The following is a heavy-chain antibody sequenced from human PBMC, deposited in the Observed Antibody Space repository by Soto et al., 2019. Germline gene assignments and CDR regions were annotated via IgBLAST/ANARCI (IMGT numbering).Heavy chain of an antibody. CDR3: AREPRYYYDSSGYYGAFDI. J-gene: IGHJ3*02. Sequence: ASVKVSCKASGYTFTGYYMHWVRQAPGQGLEWMGWINPNSGGTNYAQKFQGWVTMTRDTSISTAYMELSRLRSDDTAVYYCAREPRYYYDSSGYYGAFDIWGQGTMVTVSS. CDR2: INPNSGGT. CDR1: GYTFTGYY. D-gene: IGHD3-22*01. V-gene: IGHV1-2*04.